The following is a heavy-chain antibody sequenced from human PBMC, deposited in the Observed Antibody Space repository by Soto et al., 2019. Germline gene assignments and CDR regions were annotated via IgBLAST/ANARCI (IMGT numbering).Heavy chain of an antibody. CDR1: GYALTSYG. D-gene: IGHD2-15*01. J-gene: IGHJ4*02. V-gene: IGHV1-18*04. CDR2: INTYNSDT. CDR3: VRDGRDSCCGGNCFYFDY. Sequence: QVHLVQSGAEVKKPGASVKVSCKASGYALTSYGMSWVRQAPGQGLEWMGWINTYNSDTNSAPRLQGRITMTTDTSTSTAYMELRSLTSDDTAVYYCVRDGRDSCCGGNCFYFDYWGQGTLVSVSS.